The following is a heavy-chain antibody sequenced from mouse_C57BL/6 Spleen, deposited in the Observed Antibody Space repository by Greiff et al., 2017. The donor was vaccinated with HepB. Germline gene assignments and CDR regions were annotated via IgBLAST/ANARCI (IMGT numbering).Heavy chain of an antibody. CDR2: IYPGSGNT. Sequence: VKLQQSGAELVRPGASVKLSCKASGYTFTDYYINWVKQRPGQGLEWIARIYPGSGNTYYNEKFKGKATLTADKSSSTAYMQLSSLTSEDSAVYFCARPVVAPFAYWGQGTLVTVSA. CDR3: ARPVVAPFAY. CDR1: GYTFTDYY. J-gene: IGHJ3*01. D-gene: IGHD1-1*01. V-gene: IGHV1-76*01.